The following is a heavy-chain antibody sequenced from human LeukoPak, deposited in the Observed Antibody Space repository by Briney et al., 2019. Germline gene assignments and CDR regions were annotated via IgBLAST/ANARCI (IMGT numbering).Heavy chain of an antibody. CDR3: VRGSYPIRYYYYYMDV. J-gene: IGHJ6*03. CDR1: GGSISSSRYY. V-gene: IGHV4-39*07. Sequence: SETLSLTCTVPGGSISSSRYYWGWIRQPPGKGLEWIGSIYYSGSTYYNPSLKSRVTISVDTSKNQFFLKLSSVTAADTAVYYCVRGSYPIRYYYYYMDVWGKGTTVTVSS. D-gene: IGHD1-26*01. CDR2: IYYSGST.